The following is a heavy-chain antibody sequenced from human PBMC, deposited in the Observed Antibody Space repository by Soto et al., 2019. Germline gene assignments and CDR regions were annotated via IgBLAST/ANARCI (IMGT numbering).Heavy chain of an antibody. J-gene: IGHJ6*02. CDR2: ISYDGSNK. Sequence: GGSLRLSCAASGFTFSSYGMHWVRQAPGKGLEWVAVISYDGSNKYYADSVKGRFTISRDNSKNTLYLQMNSLRAEDTAVYYCATTRALTMVRGVPQIKYSYGMDVWGQGTTVTVSS. D-gene: IGHD3-10*01. CDR3: ATTRALTMVRGVPQIKYSYGMDV. CDR1: GFTFSSYG. V-gene: IGHV3-30*03.